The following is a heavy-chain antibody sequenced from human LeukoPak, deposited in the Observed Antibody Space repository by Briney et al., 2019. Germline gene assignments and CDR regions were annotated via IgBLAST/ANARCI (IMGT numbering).Heavy chain of an antibody. CDR2: IKQDGSEK. V-gene: IGHV3-7*04. Sequence: GGSLRLSCAASGFTFSSYWMSWVRQAPGKGLEWVANIKQDGSEKYYVDSVKGRFTISRDNAKNSLYLQMNSLRAEDTAVYYCAGGTIAAAGYYYFDYWGQGTQVTVSS. D-gene: IGHD6-13*01. CDR1: GFTFSSYW. J-gene: IGHJ4*02. CDR3: AGGTIAAAGYYYFDY.